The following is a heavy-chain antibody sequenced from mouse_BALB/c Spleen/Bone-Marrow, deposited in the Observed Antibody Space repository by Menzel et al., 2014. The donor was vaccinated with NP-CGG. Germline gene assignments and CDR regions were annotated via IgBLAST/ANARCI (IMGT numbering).Heavy chain of an antibody. CDR3: TSWDY. CDR1: GYTFTSHW. Sequence: LQQSGSELVRPGASVKLSCKASGYTFTSHWMHWVKQRLGQGLEWIGNIYPGSGSTNYDEKFKSKGTLTVDTSSSTAYMHLSSLTSEDSAVYYCTSWDYWGQGTTLTVSS. J-gene: IGHJ2*01. V-gene: IGHV1S22*01. CDR2: IYPGSGST.